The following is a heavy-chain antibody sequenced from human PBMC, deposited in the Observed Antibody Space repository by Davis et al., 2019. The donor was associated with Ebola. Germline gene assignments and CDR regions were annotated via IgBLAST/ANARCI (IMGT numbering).Heavy chain of an antibody. CDR2: INQSGGT. Sequence: PSETLSLTCVVSGGSINSHHWWTLVRPPPGKGLGWTGEINQSGGTNYNPSLRSRVTISVDNSKNQFSLRLTSVTASDTAVYFCARRPIWTGDSSFYYGMGVWGQGTTVTVSS. D-gene: IGHD3/OR15-3a*01. V-gene: IGHV4-4*02. CDR3: ARRPIWTGDSSFYYGMGV. J-gene: IGHJ6*02. CDR1: GGSINSHHW.